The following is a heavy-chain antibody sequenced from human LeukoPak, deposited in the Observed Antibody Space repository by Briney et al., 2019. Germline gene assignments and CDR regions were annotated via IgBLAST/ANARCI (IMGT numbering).Heavy chain of an antibody. D-gene: IGHD5-18*01. Sequence: GGSLRLSCAASGFTFSHYEMIWVRLAPGKGREWVAYIVGRGDNKQYADSVGGRFTIHRDNAKNYLYLKMNRRRGEDAAVYYCGTSTRANSYAFYYYYLDVWGKGTTVTVSS. V-gene: IGHV3-48*03. CDR2: IVGRGDNK. CDR3: GTSTRANSYAFYYYYLDV. J-gene: IGHJ6*03. CDR1: GFTFSHYE.